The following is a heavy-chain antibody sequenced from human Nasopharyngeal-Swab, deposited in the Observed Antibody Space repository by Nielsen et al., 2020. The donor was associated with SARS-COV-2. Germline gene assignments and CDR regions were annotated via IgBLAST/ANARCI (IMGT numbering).Heavy chain of an antibody. CDR2: IYYSGST. Sequence: WIRQPPGKGLEWIGSIYYSGSTYHNPSLKSRVTISVDTSKNQFSPKLSSVTAADTAVYYCARDGRNGYCSSTSCYFVYYFDYWGQGTLVTVSS. CDR3: ARDGRNGYCSSTSCYFVYYFDY. J-gene: IGHJ4*02. D-gene: IGHD2-2*01. V-gene: IGHV4-39*07.